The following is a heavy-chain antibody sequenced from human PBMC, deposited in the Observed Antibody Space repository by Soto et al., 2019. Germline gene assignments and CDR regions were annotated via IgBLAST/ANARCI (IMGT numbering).Heavy chain of an antibody. D-gene: IGHD3-3*01. J-gene: IGHJ6*02. V-gene: IGHV4-59*01. CDR2: IFSSGST. Sequence: PSETLSLTGTVSGGSISRYYWSWIRQAPGRGLEWIGNIFSSGSTNYNPSLKSRVAISVDTSKNQVSLKLNAVTTADTAVYYCAREYYDFWSVTYSYYGLDVWGQGTTVTVSS. CDR3: AREYYDFWSVTYSYYGLDV. CDR1: GGSISRYY.